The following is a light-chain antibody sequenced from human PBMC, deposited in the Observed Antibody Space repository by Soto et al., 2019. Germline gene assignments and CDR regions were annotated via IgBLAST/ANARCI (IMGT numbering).Light chain of an antibody. CDR1: QGISNY. CDR3: QKYNSAPP. J-gene: IGKJ4*02. CDR2: AAS. V-gene: IGKV1-27*01. Sequence: DIQMTQSPSSLSASVGDRVTITCRASQGISNYLSWYQQKPGKVPKLLIYAASTLQSGVPSRFSGSGSGTDFTLTISSLQAEDVATYDCQKYNSAPPFGGGTKVEIK.